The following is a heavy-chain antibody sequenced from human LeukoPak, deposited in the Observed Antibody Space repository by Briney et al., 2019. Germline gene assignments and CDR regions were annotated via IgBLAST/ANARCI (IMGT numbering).Heavy chain of an antibody. CDR2: INHDGSST. D-gene: IGHD6-6*01. J-gene: IGHJ3*02. CDR3: ASLFLCYGCSSSSDAFDI. V-gene: IGHV3-74*01. CDR1: GFTFTTFW. Sequence: GGSLRLSCATSGFTFTTFWMHWVRQAPGKGLVWVSRINHDGSSTNYADSVKGRFTISRDNAKNTVYLQMNSLRAEDTAVYYCASLFLCYGCSSSSDAFDIWGQGTLVTVSS.